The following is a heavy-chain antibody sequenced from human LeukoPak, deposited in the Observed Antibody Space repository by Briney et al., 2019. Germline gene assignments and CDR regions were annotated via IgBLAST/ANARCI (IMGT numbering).Heavy chain of an antibody. J-gene: IGHJ5*02. CDR2: ISNDGSNK. CDR1: GFTFSSYG. V-gene: IGHV3-30*03. Sequence: PGGSLRLSCAASGFTFSSYGMHWVRQAPGKGLEWVAVISNDGSNKYYADSVKGRFTISRDNSKKTLYLQMNSLRAEDMAVYYCAIGLAGIAAAGSSWFDPWGQGTLVTVSS. CDR3: AIGLAGIAAAGSSWFDP. D-gene: IGHD6-13*01.